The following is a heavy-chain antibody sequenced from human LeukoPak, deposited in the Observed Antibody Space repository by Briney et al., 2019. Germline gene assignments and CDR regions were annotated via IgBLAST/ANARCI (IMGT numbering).Heavy chain of an antibody. J-gene: IGHJ5*02. CDR2: IYYSGST. Sequence: SETLSLTCTVSGGSISSYYWSWIRQPPGKGLEWIGYIYYSGSTNYNPSLKSRVTISVDTSKNQFSLKLSSVTAADTAVYYCARKTHGDYGGRFDPWGQGTLVTVSS. V-gene: IGHV4-59*01. CDR1: GGSISSYY. CDR3: ARKTHGDYGGRFDP. D-gene: IGHD4-17*01.